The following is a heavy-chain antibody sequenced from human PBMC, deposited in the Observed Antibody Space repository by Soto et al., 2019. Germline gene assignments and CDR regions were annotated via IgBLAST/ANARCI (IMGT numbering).Heavy chain of an antibody. J-gene: IGHJ4*02. CDR3: ARAVGMVALDY. CDR1: GYIFTRND. V-gene: IGHV1-3*05. CDR2: MNRDTGNT. D-gene: IGHD3-10*01. Sequence: QVQLVQSGTEEKKPGASVKISCKASGYIFTRNDIHWVRQAPGQRLEWMGWMNRDTGNTRYSREFQERISFTRDTAATTDYMDLSSLRSEDTAVYYCARAVGMVALDYWGQGTLVIVSS.